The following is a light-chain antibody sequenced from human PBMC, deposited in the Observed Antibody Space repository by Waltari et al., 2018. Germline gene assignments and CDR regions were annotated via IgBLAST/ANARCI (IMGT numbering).Light chain of an antibody. J-gene: IGLJ3*02. CDR1: SIAVGTYNL. V-gene: IGLV2-23*02. CDR2: DVN. Sequence: QSALTQTATVSGSPGQSITLSCTGTSIAVGTYNLVSWYHQHPGKAPTLIIYDVNKRPSGVSNRFSGSKSGNTASLTISGLQAADEADYYCCSYAGSAISVFGGGTKVTVL. CDR3: CSYAGSAISV.